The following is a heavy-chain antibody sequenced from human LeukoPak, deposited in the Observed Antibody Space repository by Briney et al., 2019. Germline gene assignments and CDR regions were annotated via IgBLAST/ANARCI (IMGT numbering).Heavy chain of an antibody. D-gene: IGHD3-22*01. J-gene: IGHJ6*02. CDR2: INHSGRT. Sequence: SETLSLTCAVYGGSFSGYYWNWIRQPPGKGLEWIGEINHSGRTNYNPSLKSRVTISVDTSKSQFSVKLSSVTAADTAVYYCARDRSPEHYYDSSHWDYFHGMDVWGQGTTVTVSS. CDR1: GGSFSGYY. CDR3: ARDRSPEHYYDSSHWDYFHGMDV. V-gene: IGHV4-34*01.